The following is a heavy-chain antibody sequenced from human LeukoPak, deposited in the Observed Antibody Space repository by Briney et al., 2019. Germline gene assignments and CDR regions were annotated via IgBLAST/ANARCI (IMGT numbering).Heavy chain of an antibody. Sequence: GGSLRLSCAASGFTFSSYRMNWVRQAPGKGLEWVSSISSSSSYIYYADSVKGRFTISRDNAKNSLYLQMNSLRAEDTAVYYCARDSIMITFGGENYFDYWGQGTLVTVSS. J-gene: IGHJ4*02. D-gene: IGHD3-16*01. CDR2: ISSSSSYI. CDR3: ARDSIMITFGGENYFDY. V-gene: IGHV3-21*01. CDR1: GFTFSSYR.